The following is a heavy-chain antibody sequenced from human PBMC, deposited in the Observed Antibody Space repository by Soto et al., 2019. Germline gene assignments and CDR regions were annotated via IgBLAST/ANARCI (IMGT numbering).Heavy chain of an antibody. CDR1: GYSISSSNW. CDR2: IYYSGTT. J-gene: IGHJ6*02. Sequence: SETLSLTCAVSGYSISSSNWLGWIRQPPGKGLEWIGYIYYSGTTYYNPSLKSRVTMSVDTSKNQFSLNLISVTAADTAVYYCRRSSRYSTDVWGQGITVTVSS. V-gene: IGHV4-28*01. CDR3: RRSSRYSTDV. D-gene: IGHD2-2*01.